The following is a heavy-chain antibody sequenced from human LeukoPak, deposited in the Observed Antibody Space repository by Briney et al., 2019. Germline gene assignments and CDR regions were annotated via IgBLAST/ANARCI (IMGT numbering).Heavy chain of an antibody. CDR1: GFTFSSYS. Sequence: GGSLRLSCAASGFTFSSYSMNWVRQAPGKGLEWVSSISSSSSSYIYYADSVKGRFTISRDNAKNSLYLQMNSLRAEDTAVYYCARAVAYYDILTGYFYFDYWGQGTLVTVSS. CDR2: ISSSSSSYI. D-gene: IGHD3-9*01. V-gene: IGHV3-21*01. CDR3: ARAVAYYDILTGYFYFDY. J-gene: IGHJ4*02.